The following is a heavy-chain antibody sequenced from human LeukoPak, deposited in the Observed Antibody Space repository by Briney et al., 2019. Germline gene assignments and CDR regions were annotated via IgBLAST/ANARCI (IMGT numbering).Heavy chain of an antibody. D-gene: IGHD5-12*01. J-gene: IGHJ4*02. CDR2: QNGNNK. CDR1: GFTFSSYT. CDR3: ARDDRGYSGYHFDH. Sequence: GGSLRLSCAASGFTFSSYTFHWVRQAPGKGLEWVAVQNGNNKYYTDSAKGRFTISRDNSKNTLYLQMNSLRAEDTAVYYCARDDRGYSGYHFDHWGQGTLVTVSS. V-gene: IGHV3-30-3*01.